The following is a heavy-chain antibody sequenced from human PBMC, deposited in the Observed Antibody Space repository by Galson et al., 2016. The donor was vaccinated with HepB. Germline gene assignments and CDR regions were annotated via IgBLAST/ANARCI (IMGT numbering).Heavy chain of an antibody. V-gene: IGHV2-70*11. CDR3: ARTIWSGCYTDLDY. J-gene: IGHJ4*02. CDR2: IDWEGDT. CDR1: GFSLTTTETC. D-gene: IGHD3-3*01. Sequence: PALVKPTQTLTLTCSFSGFSLTTTETCVSWIRQPPGKALQWLARIDWEGDTYYTPSLKARLSISKDTSGNQVVLTMTNMDPVDTATYYCARTIWSGCYTDLDYWGQGVVVTVSS.